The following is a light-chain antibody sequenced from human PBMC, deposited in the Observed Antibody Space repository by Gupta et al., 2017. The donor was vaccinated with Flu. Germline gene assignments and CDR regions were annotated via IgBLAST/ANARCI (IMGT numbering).Light chain of an antibody. CDR1: SLRSYF. V-gene: IGLV3-19*01. J-gene: IGLJ3*02. CDR2: GMN. CDR3: NSRDSSGDQWM. Sequence: QGDSLRSYFASWYQQKAGQAPVLVIYGMNKRPSGIPGRFSGSTSGNTASLTITGAQAEDEADYYCNSRDSSGDQWMFGGGTKVTVL.